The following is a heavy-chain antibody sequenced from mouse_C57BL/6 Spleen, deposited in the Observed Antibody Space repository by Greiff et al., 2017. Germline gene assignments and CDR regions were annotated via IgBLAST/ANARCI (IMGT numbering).Heavy chain of an antibody. D-gene: IGHD2-4*01. CDR2: IDPSDSYT. V-gene: IGHV1-69*01. J-gene: IGHJ3*01. CDR1: GYTFTSYW. Sequence: VQLQQSGAELVMPGASVKLSCKASGYTFTSYWMHWVKQRPGQGLEWIGEIDPSDSYTNYNQKFKGKATLTVDKSSSTAYIQLSSLTSEDSAVYYCARYFYDYDRAWFAYWGQGTLVTVSA. CDR3: ARYFYDYDRAWFAY.